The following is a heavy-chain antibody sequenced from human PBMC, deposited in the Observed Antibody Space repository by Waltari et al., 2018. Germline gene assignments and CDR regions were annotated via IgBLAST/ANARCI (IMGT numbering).Heavy chain of an antibody. CDR2: SSSSSSTI. Sequence: EVQLVEPGGGLVQPGGSLRPSCAASGFTFSSSSMNWVRQAPGKGVEWVSYSSSSSSTIYYADSVKGRFTISRDNAKNSLYLQMNSLRAEDTAVYYCARSRLPSSGYYYMDVWGKGTTVTVSS. V-gene: IGHV3-48*01. D-gene: IGHD4-17*01. CDR1: GFTFSSSS. J-gene: IGHJ6*03. CDR3: ARSRLPSSGYYYMDV.